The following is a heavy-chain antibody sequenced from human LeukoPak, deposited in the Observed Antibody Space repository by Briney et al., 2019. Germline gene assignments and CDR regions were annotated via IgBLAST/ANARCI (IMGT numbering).Heavy chain of an antibody. CDR3: ARDEPYCSSTSCYGTYGMDV. D-gene: IGHD2-2*01. Sequence: SQTLSLTCTVSGGSISSGGYYWGWIRQHPGTGLEWIGYIYYSGSTYYNPSLKSRVTISVDTSKNQFSLKLSSVTAADTAVYYCARDEPYCSSTSCYGTYGMDVWGQGTTVTASS. CDR2: IYYSGST. V-gene: IGHV4-31*03. J-gene: IGHJ6*02. CDR1: GGSISSGGYY.